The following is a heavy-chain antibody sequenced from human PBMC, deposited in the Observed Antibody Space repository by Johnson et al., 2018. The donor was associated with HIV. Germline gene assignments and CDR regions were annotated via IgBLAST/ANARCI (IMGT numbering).Heavy chain of an antibody. D-gene: IGHD5-12*01. CDR1: GFTFSSYA. V-gene: IGHV3-30-3*01. CDR2: ISYDGSNK. CDR3: SGYSITVGSTDKDDAADI. Sequence: QVQLVESGGGVVQPGRSLRLSCAASGFTFSSYAMHWVRQAPGKGLEWVAVISYDGSNKYYADSVKGRFTISRDNSKNTLYLQINSLKTEDTAVYYCSGYSITVGSTDKDDAADIWA. J-gene: IGHJ3*02.